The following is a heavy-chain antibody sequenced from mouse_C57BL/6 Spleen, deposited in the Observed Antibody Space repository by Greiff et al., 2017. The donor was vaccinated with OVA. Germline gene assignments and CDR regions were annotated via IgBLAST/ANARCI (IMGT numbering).Heavy chain of an antibody. V-gene: IGHV3-6*01. D-gene: IGHD2-3*01. Sequence: EVQLVESGPGLVKPSQSLSLTCSVTGYSITSGYYWNWIRQFPGNKLEWMGYIRYDGSNNYNPSLKNRISITRDTSKNQFFLKLNSVTTEDTATYYCARSIYDGYYLFAYWGQGTLVTVSA. CDR2: IRYDGSN. J-gene: IGHJ3*01. CDR3: ARSIYDGYYLFAY. CDR1: GYSITSGYY.